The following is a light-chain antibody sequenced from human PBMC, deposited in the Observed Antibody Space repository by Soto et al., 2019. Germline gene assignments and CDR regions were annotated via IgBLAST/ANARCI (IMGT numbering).Light chain of an antibody. Sequence: EIVLTQSPATLSLSPGERATLSCRASQSVSGYLAWYQQKPGQAPRLLIYDGSHRATGIPARFSGSGSGTDFTLTISGLEPEDFASYFCQQTYINPISFGQGTRLEIK. CDR1: QSVSGY. CDR2: DGS. J-gene: IGKJ5*01. V-gene: IGKV3-11*01. CDR3: QQTYINPIS.